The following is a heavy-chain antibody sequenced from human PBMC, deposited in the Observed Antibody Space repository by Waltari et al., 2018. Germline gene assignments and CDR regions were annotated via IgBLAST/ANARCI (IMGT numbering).Heavy chain of an antibody. Sequence: VQLVETGGGLIQPGGSLRLSCAASGFTVSSYYMSWVRQAPGKGLQWVSVIYSGGSTYYADSVKGRFTISRDNSKNTLYLQMNSLRAEDTAVYYCARVERGSGWFFDYWGQGTLVTVSS. J-gene: IGHJ4*02. V-gene: IGHV3-53*02. CDR2: IYSGGST. CDR3: ARVERGSGWFFDY. D-gene: IGHD6-19*01. CDR1: GFTVSSYY.